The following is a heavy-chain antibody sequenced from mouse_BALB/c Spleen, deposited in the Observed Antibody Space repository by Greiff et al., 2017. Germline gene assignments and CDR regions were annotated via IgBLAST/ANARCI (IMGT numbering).Heavy chain of an antibody. J-gene: IGHJ2*01. V-gene: IGHV1-69*01. CDR3: ARFDGFYYFDY. Sequence: QVQLQQSGAELVMPGASVKMSCKASGYTFTDYWMHWVKQRPGQGLEWIGAIDTSDSYTSYNQKFKGKATLTVDETSSTAYMQLSSLTSEDSSVYYCARFDGFYYFDYWGQGTTLTVSS. CDR1: GYTFTDYW. CDR2: IDTSDSYT. D-gene: IGHD2-3*01.